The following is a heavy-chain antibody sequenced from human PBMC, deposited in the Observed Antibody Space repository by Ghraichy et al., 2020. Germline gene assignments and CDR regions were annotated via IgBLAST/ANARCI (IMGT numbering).Heavy chain of an antibody. V-gene: IGHV4-31*03. CDR3: ARLGIAAAGTL. J-gene: IGHJ4*02. Sequence: SETLSLTCTVSDGSSSSGGYYWSWIRQHPGKGLEWIGYIYYSGSTYYNPSLKSRVTISVDTSKNQFSLKLSSVTAADTAVYYCARLGIAAAGTLWGQGTLVTDSS. CDR2: IYYSGST. CDR1: DGSSSSGGYY. D-gene: IGHD6-13*01.